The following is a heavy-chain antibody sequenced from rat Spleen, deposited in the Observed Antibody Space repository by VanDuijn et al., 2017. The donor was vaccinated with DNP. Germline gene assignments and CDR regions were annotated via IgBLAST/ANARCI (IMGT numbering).Heavy chain of an antibody. V-gene: IGHV5-20*01. Sequence: EVQLVESGGGLVQPGRSLKLSCAASGFTFSNYYMAWVRQAPTKGLEWVASISYDGGSTNYRDSVKGRLTISRDNAKSTLYLQMESLRSEDTATYYCAKAGGYSPWYFDYWGQGVMVTVSS. CDR2: ISYDGGST. J-gene: IGHJ2*01. CDR1: GFTFSNYY. D-gene: IGHD1-11*01. CDR3: AKAGGYSPWYFDY.